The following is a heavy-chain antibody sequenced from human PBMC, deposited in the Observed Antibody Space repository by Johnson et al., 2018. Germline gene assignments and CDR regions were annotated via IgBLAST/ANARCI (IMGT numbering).Heavy chain of an antibody. Sequence: VQLVQSGGGLVQPGGSLRLSCATTGFTGNNAMHWVRQAPGKGLEWVSYISDSGSNIHYADSVKGRFAVSRDNAQNSLYLQMKGLGDEDTAVYYCASSYVGYCNGGSCYRYWGQGTLVTVSS. J-gene: IGHJ4*02. CDR3: ASSYVGYCNGGSCYRY. CDR2: ISDSGSNI. V-gene: IGHV3-48*02. D-gene: IGHD2-15*01. CDR1: GFTGNNA.